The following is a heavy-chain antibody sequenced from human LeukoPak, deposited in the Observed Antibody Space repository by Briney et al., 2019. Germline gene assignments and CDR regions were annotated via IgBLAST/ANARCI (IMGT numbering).Heavy chain of an antibody. CDR3: ARIKRGYSYGPHYYYYYYMDV. CDR1: GGSISSSSYY. CDR2: IYYSGST. V-gene: IGHV4-39*01. J-gene: IGHJ6*03. D-gene: IGHD5-18*01. Sequence: SETLSLTCTVSGGSISSSSYYWGWIRQPPGKGLEWIGSIYYSGSTYYNPSLKSRVTISVDTSKNQFSLKLSSVTAADTAVYYCARIKRGYSYGPHYYYYYYMDVWGKGTTVTISS.